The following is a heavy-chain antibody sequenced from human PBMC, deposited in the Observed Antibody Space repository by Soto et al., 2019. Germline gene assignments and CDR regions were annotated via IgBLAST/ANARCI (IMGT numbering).Heavy chain of an antibody. J-gene: IGHJ4*02. V-gene: IGHV3-48*01. CDR3: ARAPRSGYGKSHY. CDR1: GFPFSSYS. Sequence: GGSLRLSCAASGFPFSSYSMNWVRQAPGKGLEWVSYISSGTSTIYYADSVKGRVTISRDNAKNSLYLQMNSLRAEDTAVYYCARAPRSGYGKSHYWGQGTLVTVSS. CDR2: ISSGTSTI. D-gene: IGHD5-12*01.